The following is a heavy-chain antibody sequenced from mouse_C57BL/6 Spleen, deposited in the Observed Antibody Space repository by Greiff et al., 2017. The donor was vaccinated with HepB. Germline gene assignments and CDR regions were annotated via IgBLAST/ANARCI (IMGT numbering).Heavy chain of an antibody. CDR2: IHPNSGST. D-gene: IGHD1-1*01. Sequence: QVQLQQPGAELVKPGASVKLSCKASGYTFTSYWMHWVKQRPGQGLEWIGMIHPNSGSTNYNEKFKSKATLTVDKSSSTAYMQLSSLTSEDSAVYYCASPHYYGSSYAWFAYWGQGTLVTVSA. J-gene: IGHJ3*01. CDR3: ASPHYYGSSYAWFAY. CDR1: GYTFTSYW. V-gene: IGHV1-64*01.